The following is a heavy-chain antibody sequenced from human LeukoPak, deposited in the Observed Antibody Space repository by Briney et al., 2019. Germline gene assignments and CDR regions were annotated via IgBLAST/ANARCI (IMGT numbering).Heavy chain of an antibody. CDR3: ARDSTSCRGCAFDI. D-gene: IGHD2-2*01. J-gene: IGHJ3*02. CDR2: LNRDGSER. V-gene: IGHV3-7*01. Sequence: GGSLRLSCGASGFTFTSHWMSWVRQVPGKGLEWVANLNRDGSERQYVDSVKGRFTISRDNAKNPLYLQMNSLRAEDTALYYCARDSTSCRGCAFDIWGQGTMVTVSS. CDR1: GFTFTSHW.